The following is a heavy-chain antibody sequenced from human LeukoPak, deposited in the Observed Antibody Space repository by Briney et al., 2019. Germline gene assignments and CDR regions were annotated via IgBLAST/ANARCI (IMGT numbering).Heavy chain of an antibody. V-gene: IGHV1-46*01. CDR2: INPNGGST. Sequence: ASVKVPCKASGYTFTSYYIHWVRQAPGQGLEWMGVINPNGGSTTYAQKFQGTVTMTRDTSTNTVYMDLSNLRSEDTAVYYCARDLISSGLYYFDYWGQGTLVTVSS. CDR3: ARDLISSGLYYFDY. J-gene: IGHJ4*02. CDR1: GYTFTSYY. D-gene: IGHD6-19*01.